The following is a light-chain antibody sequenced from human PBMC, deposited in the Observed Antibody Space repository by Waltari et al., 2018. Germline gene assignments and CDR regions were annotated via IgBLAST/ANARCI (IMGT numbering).Light chain of an antibody. CDR3: SSWDKSLVAVV. V-gene: IGLV10-54*04. CDR2: RND. Sequence: HAGLTQPPSVSRDSGQTATFPCTGNHNTVGHQRVSCLQHHQGPHPKLLAYRNDNRPSGISERFSASRSGNTASLTITGLQPDDEADYYCSSWDKSLVAVVFGGGTKVTVL. CDR1: HNTVGHQR. J-gene: IGLJ3*02.